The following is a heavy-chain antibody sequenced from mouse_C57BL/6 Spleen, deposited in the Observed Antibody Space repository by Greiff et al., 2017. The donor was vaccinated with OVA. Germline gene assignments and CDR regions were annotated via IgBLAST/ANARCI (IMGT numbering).Heavy chain of an antibody. CDR3: ARGTGKEFAD. D-gene: IGHD4-1*01. J-gene: IGHJ3*01. CDR2: ISSGSSTI. V-gene: IGHV5-17*01. CDR1: GFTFSDYG. Sequence: EVQRVESGGGLVKPGGSLKLSCAASGFTFSDYGMHWVRQASEKGLEWVAYISSGSSTIYYADTVKGRFTISRDNAKNTLFLQMTSLRSEDTAMYYCARGTGKEFADWGQGTLVTVSA.